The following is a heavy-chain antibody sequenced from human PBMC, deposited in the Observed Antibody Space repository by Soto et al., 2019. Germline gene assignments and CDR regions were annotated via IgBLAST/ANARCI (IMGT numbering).Heavy chain of an antibody. CDR1: GYIFTSYN. J-gene: IGHJ6*03. CDR2: VNPDSGNT. D-gene: IGHD2-15*01. V-gene: IGHV1-8*02. Sequence: QVQLVQSGAEVKKPGASVKVSCKASGYIFTSYNINWVRQAAGHGLEWMGWVNPDSGNTVYAQKYQARPTVTRHTSIGTAQVELRSLLPEDTAVYYSAVAAPISNASLELLYNMDVWGRGASVTVSS. CDR3: AVAAPISNASLELLYNMDV.